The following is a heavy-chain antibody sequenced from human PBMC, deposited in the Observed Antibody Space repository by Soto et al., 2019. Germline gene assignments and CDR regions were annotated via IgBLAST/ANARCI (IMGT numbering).Heavy chain of an antibody. CDR1: GFTFSSYG. V-gene: IGHV3-30*03. CDR2: ISSDGSNK. D-gene: IGHD3-22*01. CDR3: VGGYYIGDY. Sequence: QVQLVESGGGVVQPGRSLRLSCAASGFTFSSYGMHWVRQAPGKGLEWVAVISSDGSNKYYADSVKGRFTISRDNSKNTLDLQMNSLRAEDTAVYYCVGGYYIGDYWGQGTLVTVSS. J-gene: IGHJ4*02.